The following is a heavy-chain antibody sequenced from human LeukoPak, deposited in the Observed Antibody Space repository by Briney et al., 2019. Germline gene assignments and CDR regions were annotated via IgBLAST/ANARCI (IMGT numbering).Heavy chain of an antibody. CDR3: TRGLIVVVPAAMDY. V-gene: IGHV3-49*04. CDR1: GFTFGDYA. CDR2: IRSKAYGGTT. D-gene: IGHD2-2*01. J-gene: IGHJ4*02. Sequence: PGGSLRLSCTASGFTFGDYAMSWVRQAPGKGLEWVGFIRSKAYGGTTEYAASVKGRFTISRDDSKSIAYLQMNSLKTEGTAVYYCTRGLIVVVPAAMDYWGQGTLVTVSS.